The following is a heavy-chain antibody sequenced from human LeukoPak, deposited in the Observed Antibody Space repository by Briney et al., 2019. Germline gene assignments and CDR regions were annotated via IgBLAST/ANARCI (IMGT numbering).Heavy chain of an antibody. CDR1: GFTVSRNY. J-gene: IGHJ6*02. D-gene: IGHD1-1*01. V-gene: IGHV3-53*01. CDR3: ARDSETETGWYYYGMDV. Sequence: GGSLRLSCAASGFTVSRNYMNWVRQAPGKGLEWVSVIYSGGSTYYADSVKGRFTITRDNSKNTVYLQMNSLRAEDTAVYYCARDSETETGWYYYGMDVWGQGTTVTASS. CDR2: IYSGGST.